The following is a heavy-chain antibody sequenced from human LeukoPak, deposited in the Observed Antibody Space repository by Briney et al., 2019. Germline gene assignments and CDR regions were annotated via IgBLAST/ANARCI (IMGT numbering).Heavy chain of an antibody. D-gene: IGHD3-10*02. CDR1: GFKFSSYS. J-gene: IGHJ4*02. V-gene: IGHV3-21*01. CDR2: ISSSSSYI. CDR3: ARGTMFPYYFDY. Sequence: GGSLRLSCAASGFKFSSYSMKWVRQAPGKGLEWVSVISSSSSYIYYADSLKGRFTISRDNAKNSLYLQMNSLRAEDTAVYYCARGTMFPYYFDYWGQGTLVTVSS.